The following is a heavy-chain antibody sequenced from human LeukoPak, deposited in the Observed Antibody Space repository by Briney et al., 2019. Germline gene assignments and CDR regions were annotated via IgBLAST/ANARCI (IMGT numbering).Heavy chain of an antibody. CDR1: GYTFTDYY. CDR2: INPSGGST. V-gene: IGHV1-46*01. CDR3: ARYSGSYYGTDY. Sequence: ASVKVSCKASGYTFTDYYIHWVRQAPGQGPEWMGVINPSGGSTSYAQKFQGRVTMTRDTSTSTVYMELSSLRSEDTAVYYCARYSGSYYGTDYWGQGTLVTVSS. J-gene: IGHJ4*02. D-gene: IGHD1-26*01.